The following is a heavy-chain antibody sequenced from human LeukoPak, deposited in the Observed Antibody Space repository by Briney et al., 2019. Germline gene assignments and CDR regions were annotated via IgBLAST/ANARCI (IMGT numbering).Heavy chain of an antibody. J-gene: IGHJ4*02. V-gene: IGHV1-46*01. CDR3: ARGRDSSSWFFSFDY. Sequence: ASVKVSCKASGYTFTDYYMHWVRQAPGQGLEWMGVINPSGGSTRDAQKFQGRVTMIRDTSTNIVYMELSSLKSEDTAVYYCARGRDSSSWFFSFDYWGQGTLVTVSS. CDR2: INPSGGST. CDR1: GYTFTDYY. D-gene: IGHD6-13*01.